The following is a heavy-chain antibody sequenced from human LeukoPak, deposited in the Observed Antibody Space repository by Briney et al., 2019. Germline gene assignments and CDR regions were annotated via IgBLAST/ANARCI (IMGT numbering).Heavy chain of an antibody. V-gene: IGHV3-23*01. D-gene: IGHD3-22*01. J-gene: IGHJ3*02. CDR3: AKAVGSSGYFSRDAFDI. CDR1: GFIISNYA. Sequence: GGSLRLSCSASGFIISNYAMHWVRQAPGKGLEWVAVISGGGSGTYYADSVGGRFTISRDNSKNTVYLQMNSLRAEDTAIYYCAKAVGSSGYFSRDAFDIWGQGTMVTVSS. CDR2: ISGGGSGT.